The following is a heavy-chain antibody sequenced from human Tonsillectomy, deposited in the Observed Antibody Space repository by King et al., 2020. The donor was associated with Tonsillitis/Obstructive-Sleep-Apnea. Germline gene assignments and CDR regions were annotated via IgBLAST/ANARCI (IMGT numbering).Heavy chain of an antibody. J-gene: IGHJ4*02. CDR2: ISSSSSYI. CDR3: ARGGAAVVSGVDY. V-gene: IGHV3-21*01. Sequence: VQLVESGGGLVKPGGSLRLSCAASGFTFRSYSMNWVRHAPGRGLEWVSSISSSSSYIYYADSVKGRFTSSSDNAKNSLYLQMDSLRAEDTAVYYWARGGAAVVSGVDYWGQGALVTVSS. CDR1: GFTFRSYS. D-gene: IGHD4-23*01.